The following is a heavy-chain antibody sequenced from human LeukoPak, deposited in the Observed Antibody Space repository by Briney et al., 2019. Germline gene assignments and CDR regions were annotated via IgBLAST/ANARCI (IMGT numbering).Heavy chain of an antibody. CDR3: ARDLYYYDSSGYHDTFDM. Sequence: ASVKVSCKASGGTFSSYAISWVRQAPGQGLEWMGWISGYNGNTYYAQKLQARVTMTTDTSTSTAYMELRSLRSDDTAVYYCARDLYYYDSSGYHDTFDMWGQGTMVTVSS. J-gene: IGHJ3*02. CDR1: GGTFSSYA. V-gene: IGHV1-18*01. D-gene: IGHD3-22*01. CDR2: ISGYNGNT.